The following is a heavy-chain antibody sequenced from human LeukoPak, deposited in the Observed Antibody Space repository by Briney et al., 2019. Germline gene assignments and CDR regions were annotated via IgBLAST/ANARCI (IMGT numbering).Heavy chain of an antibody. J-gene: IGHJ4*02. V-gene: IGHV3-23*01. CDR3: AEDLSYTSGASDH. CDR1: GFTFSAFA. CDR2: ITDDGYNT. Sequence: PGGSLRLSCAASGFTFSAFAMTWVRQAPGKGLEWVSTITDDGYNTYSADSVKGRITSSRDNSKNTLSLQLRSLRAEDTAVYYCAEDLSYTSGASDHWGQGTLVTVSS. D-gene: IGHD6-19*01.